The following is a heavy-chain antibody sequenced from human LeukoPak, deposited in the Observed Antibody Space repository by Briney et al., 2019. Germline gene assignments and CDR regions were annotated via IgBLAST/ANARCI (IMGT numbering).Heavy chain of an antibody. J-gene: IGHJ3*02. Sequence: GGSLRLSCAASGFTFSSYAMHWVRQAPGKGLEWVAVISYDGSNKYYADSVKGRFTISRDNSKNTLYLQMNSLRAEDTAVYYCAKVHMIVVVNDASDIWGQGTMVTVSS. CDR1: GFTFSSYA. D-gene: IGHD3-22*01. CDR3: AKVHMIVVVNDASDI. V-gene: IGHV3-30-3*01. CDR2: ISYDGSNK.